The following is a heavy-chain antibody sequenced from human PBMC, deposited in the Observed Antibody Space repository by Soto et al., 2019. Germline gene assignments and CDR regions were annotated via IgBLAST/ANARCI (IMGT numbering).Heavy chain of an antibody. V-gene: IGHV1-18*01. CDR2: ISAYNGAT. D-gene: IGHD1-1*01. J-gene: IGHJ6*02. Sequence: ASVKVSCKASGYIFTSFGITWVRQAPGQGLEWMGWISAYNGATNYPQKLQGRVTLTTDTATNTAYMELRSLRSDDTAVYYCARRKRYNAGGYYYSAMHVWGQGTTVTVSS. CDR3: ARRKRYNAGGYYYSAMHV. CDR1: GYIFTSFG.